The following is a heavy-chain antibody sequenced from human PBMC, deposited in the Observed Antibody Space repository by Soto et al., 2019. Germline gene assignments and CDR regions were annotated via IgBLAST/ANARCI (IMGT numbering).Heavy chain of an antibody. D-gene: IGHD5-12*01. Sequence: QVQLVESGGGVVQPGGSLRLSCAASGFTFSSYGMHWVPQAPGKGLEWVAVISYDGTKQYYTDSVKGRFTISRDNSKNTLYLQMNSLRAEDTAVYYCAKEDEIVAAYGFDIWGQGTTVTVSS. CDR3: AKEDEIVAAYGFDI. V-gene: IGHV3-30*18. J-gene: IGHJ3*02. CDR1: GFTFSSYG. CDR2: ISYDGTKQ.